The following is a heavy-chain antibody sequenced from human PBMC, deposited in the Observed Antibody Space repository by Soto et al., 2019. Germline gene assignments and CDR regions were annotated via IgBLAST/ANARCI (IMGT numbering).Heavy chain of an antibody. J-gene: IGHJ4*02. CDR1: GGSISSGDYY. CDR2: IYYSGST. Sequence: PSETLSLTCTVSGGSISSGDYYWSWIRQPPGKGLEWIGYIYYSGSTYYNPSLRSRVTISVDTSKNQFSLKLSSVTAADTAVYYCASYCSSTSCYVFDYWSQGTLVTVSS. CDR3: ASYCSSTSCYVFDY. D-gene: IGHD2-2*01. V-gene: IGHV4-30-4*01.